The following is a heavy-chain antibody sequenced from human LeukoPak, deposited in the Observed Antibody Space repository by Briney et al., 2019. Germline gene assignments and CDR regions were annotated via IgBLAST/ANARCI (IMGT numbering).Heavy chain of an antibody. CDR2: IKEDGSDK. CDR3: VRESSVWVGPGIGRPLDV. V-gene: IGHV3-7*01. CDR1: GFTFSSYG. Sequence: GGSLRLSCAASGFTFSSYGMSWVRQAPGKGLEWVANIKEDGSDKQYVDSVQGRFTISRDNAENSLNLQMNSLRAEDTAVYYCVRESSVWVGPGIGRPLDVWGKGTAVTVSS. J-gene: IGHJ6*04. D-gene: IGHD3-16*01.